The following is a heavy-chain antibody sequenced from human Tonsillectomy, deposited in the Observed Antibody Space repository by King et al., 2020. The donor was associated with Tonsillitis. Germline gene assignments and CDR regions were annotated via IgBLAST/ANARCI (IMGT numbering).Heavy chain of an antibody. CDR1: GYSFPNYW. CDR2: IYPGDSNT. J-gene: IGHJ5*02. Sequence: QLVQSGAEVKKPGESLKISCKSSGYSFPNYWIGWVRQMPGKGLEWMGIIYPGDSNTRYSTSFQGQVTISADKSISTAYLQWSSLKASDTAMYYCARLGNYYDSSGYFNWFDPWGQGTLVTVSS. CDR3: ARLGNYYDSSGYFNWFDP. D-gene: IGHD3-22*01. V-gene: IGHV5-51*01.